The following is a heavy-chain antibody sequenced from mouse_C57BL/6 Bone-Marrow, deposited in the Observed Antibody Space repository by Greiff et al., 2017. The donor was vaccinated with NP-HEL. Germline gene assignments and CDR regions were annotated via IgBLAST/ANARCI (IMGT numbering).Heavy chain of an antibody. CDR1: GYAFSSSW. CDR2: IYPGDGDT. V-gene: IGHV1-82*01. D-gene: IGHD4-1*01. CDR3: ARWTGAGGGDY. Sequence: QVQLQQSGPELVKPGASVKISCKASGYAFSSSWMNWVKQRPGKGLEWIGRIYPGDGDTNYNGKFKGKATLTADKSSSTAYMQLSSLTSEDSAVYFCARWTGAGGGDYWGQGTSGTVSS. J-gene: IGHJ4*01.